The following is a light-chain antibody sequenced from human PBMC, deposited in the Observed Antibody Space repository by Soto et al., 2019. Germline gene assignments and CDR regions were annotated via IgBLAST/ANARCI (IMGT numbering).Light chain of an antibody. CDR2: GPS. V-gene: IGKV3-20*01. J-gene: IGKJ2*01. CDR1: QSVSFNC. CDR3: QQYGSSSYT. Sequence: EIVLTQSPGTLSLSPGERATLSCRASQSVSFNCLAWYQQKPGQAPRLLIYGPSTRATGIPDRFSGSGSGTDFTLTISTLEPEDSAVYYCQQYGSSSYTFGQGTKLEIK.